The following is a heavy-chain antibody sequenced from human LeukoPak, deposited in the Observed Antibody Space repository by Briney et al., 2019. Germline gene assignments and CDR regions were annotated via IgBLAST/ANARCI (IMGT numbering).Heavy chain of an antibody. D-gene: IGHD2-21*02. Sequence: SVTVSCKASGGTFSSYAISWVRQAPGQGLEWMGGIIPIFGTANYAQNLQGRVTIATDESTSTAYMELSSLRYEDTAVYYCARGIAHIVVVTAMEGAFDIWGQGTMVTVSS. V-gene: IGHV1-69*05. CDR1: GGTFSSYA. CDR3: ARGIAHIVVVTAMEGAFDI. CDR2: IIPIFGTA. J-gene: IGHJ3*02.